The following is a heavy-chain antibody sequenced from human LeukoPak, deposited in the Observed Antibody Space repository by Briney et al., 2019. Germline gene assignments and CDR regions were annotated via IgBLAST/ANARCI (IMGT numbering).Heavy chain of an antibody. CDR1: GGSFSSSP. J-gene: IGHJ3*01. Sequence: SVKVSCKASGGSFSSSPINWMRQAPGQGLEWMGSIVPIFGTAKSAQKFQGRVTITADESTTTAHLELSGLRSEDTAVYYCAINGAHTMAFDVWGQGTMVSVSS. CDR3: AINGAHTMAFDV. V-gene: IGHV1-69*15. CDR2: IVPIFGTA.